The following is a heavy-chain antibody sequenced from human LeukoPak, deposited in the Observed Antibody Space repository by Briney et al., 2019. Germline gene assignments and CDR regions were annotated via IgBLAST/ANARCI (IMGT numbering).Heavy chain of an antibody. CDR1: GFTFSSYA. CDR2: ISHDGSNK. J-gene: IGHJ4*02. V-gene: IGHV3-30-3*01. CDR3: AREATKPAFFDY. D-gene: IGHD1-26*01. Sequence: GGSLRLSCAAYGFTFSSYAMHWVRQAPGKGLEWVAVISHDGSNKYYADSVKGRFTISRDNSKNTLYLQMNSLRAEDTAVYCCAREATKPAFFDYWGQGTLVTVSS.